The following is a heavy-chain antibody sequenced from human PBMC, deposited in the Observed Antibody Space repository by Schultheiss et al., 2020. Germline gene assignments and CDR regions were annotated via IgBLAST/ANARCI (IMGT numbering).Heavy chain of an antibody. J-gene: IGHJ3*02. D-gene: IGHD3-10*01. CDR3: AKDGTGKPGFDI. CDR2: IKSKTDGGTT. CDR1: GFTFSGSA. V-gene: IGHV3-15*01. Sequence: GGSLRLSCAASGFTFSGSAMHWVRQASGKGLEWVGRIKSKTDGGTTDYAAPVKGRFTISRDDSKNTLYLQMNSLRAEDTAVYYCAKDGTGKPGFDIWGQGTMVTVSS.